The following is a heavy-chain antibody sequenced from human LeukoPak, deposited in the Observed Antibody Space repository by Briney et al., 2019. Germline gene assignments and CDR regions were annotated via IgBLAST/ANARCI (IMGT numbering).Heavy chain of an antibody. CDR3: ARMAYYYDSSGPIVI. CDR1: GYTFTSYD. Sequence: ASVKVSCKASGYTFTSYDINWVRQAPGQGLEWMGWMNPNSGNTVYAQKFQGRVTMSRNTSISTAYMELSSLRSEDTAVYYCARMAYYYDSSGPIVIWGQGTMVTVSS. D-gene: IGHD3-22*01. V-gene: IGHV1-8*01. CDR2: MNPNSGNT. J-gene: IGHJ3*02.